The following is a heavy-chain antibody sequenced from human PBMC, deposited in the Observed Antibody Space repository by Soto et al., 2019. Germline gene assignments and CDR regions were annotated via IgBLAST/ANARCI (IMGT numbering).Heavy chain of an antibody. Sequence: QVQLVQSGAEVKKPGSSVKASCKASGGTFSSYAISWVRQAPGQGLEWMGGIIPIFGTANYAQKFQGRVTITADESTSTAYMELSSLRSEDTAVYYCARQGVIAARFPNYYGMDVWGQGTTVTVSS. D-gene: IGHD6-6*01. CDR1: GGTFSSYA. CDR2: IIPIFGTA. V-gene: IGHV1-69*01. CDR3: ARQGVIAARFPNYYGMDV. J-gene: IGHJ6*02.